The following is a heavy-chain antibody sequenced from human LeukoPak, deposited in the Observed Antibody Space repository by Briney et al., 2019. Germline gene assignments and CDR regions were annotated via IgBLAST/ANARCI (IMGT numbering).Heavy chain of an antibody. J-gene: IGHJ6*02. Sequence: SETLSLTCAVYGGSFSGYYWSWIRQPPGKGLEWIGEINHSGSTNYNPSLKSRVTISVDTSKNQFSLKPSSVTAADTAVYYCARGSGYCSSTSCTWYYYYYGMDVWGQGTTVTVSS. CDR3: ARGSGYCSSTSCTWYYYYYGMDV. D-gene: IGHD2-2*03. CDR1: GGSFSGYY. V-gene: IGHV4-34*01. CDR2: INHSGST.